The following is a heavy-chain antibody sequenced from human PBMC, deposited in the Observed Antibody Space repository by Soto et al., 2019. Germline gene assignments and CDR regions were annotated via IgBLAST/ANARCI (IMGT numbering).Heavy chain of an antibody. Sequence: QVQVVQSGDEVKETGASVRVSCKTSGYSFTAYGISWVRQAPGQGREWMRWIRCYNGKTKYAQKVQGRVTMTTDTSTSTAYMEVRSLRSDDTAIYYCARDAPPPELRFLEWHNYDYNGMDVWGQGTTVTVSS. J-gene: IGHJ6*02. V-gene: IGHV1-18*01. CDR2: IRCYNGKT. CDR3: ARDAPPPELRFLEWHNYDYNGMDV. CDR1: GYSFTAYG. D-gene: IGHD3-3*01.